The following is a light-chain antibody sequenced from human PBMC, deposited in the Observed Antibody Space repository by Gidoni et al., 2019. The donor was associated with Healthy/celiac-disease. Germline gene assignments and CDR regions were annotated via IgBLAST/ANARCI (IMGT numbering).Light chain of an antibody. V-gene: IGKV3-15*01. CDR3: QQHHVWPPFT. Sequence: EVLMTQSPATLSLSPGARVTLSCKTSQSVDTDLAWYQQIPGQSPRLLIYGASTRAKGIPARFSGSGSGTDFSLTIDSLESEDAATYFCQQHHVWPPFTFXGXTKVEVK. J-gene: IGKJ4*01. CDR1: QSVDTD. CDR2: GAS.